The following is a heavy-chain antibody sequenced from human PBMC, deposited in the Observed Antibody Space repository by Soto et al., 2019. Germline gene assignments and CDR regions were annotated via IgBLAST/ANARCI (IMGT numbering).Heavy chain of an antibody. CDR1: GGSISSYD. V-gene: IGHV4-59*01. J-gene: IGHJ4*02. D-gene: IGHD5-12*01. Sequence: SETLSLTCTVSGGSISSYDWSWIRQPPGKGLEWIAYVFYSGATNYNSSLKSRVAMSMDTSKNQFSLRLTSVTSADTAVYYCARADVAKSNGRRSFGYYFDHWGRGTLVTVSS. CDR3: ARADVAKSNGRRSFGYYFDH. CDR2: VFYSGAT.